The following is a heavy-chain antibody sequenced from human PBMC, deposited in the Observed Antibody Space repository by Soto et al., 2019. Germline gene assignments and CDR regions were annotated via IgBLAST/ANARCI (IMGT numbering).Heavy chain of an antibody. CDR1: GYSFTAYW. CDR2: IYPGDSDT. J-gene: IGHJ4*02. Sequence: GESLKISCKASGYSFTAYWIAWVRQMPGKGLEWMGIIYPGDSDTRYSPPFQGQVTISADKSVSTAYLQWSSLKASDTAMYYCARLLNTATVTDPDYWGQATLVTVSS. V-gene: IGHV5-51*01. D-gene: IGHD5-18*01. CDR3: ARLLNTATVTDPDY.